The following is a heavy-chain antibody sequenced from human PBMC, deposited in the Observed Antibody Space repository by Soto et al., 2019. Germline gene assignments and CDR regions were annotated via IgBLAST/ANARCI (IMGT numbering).Heavy chain of an antibody. Sequence: QVQLVESGGGVVQPGRSLRLSCAASGFTFSIYGMHWVRQAPGKGLEWVAVISYDGSNKYYADSVKGRFTISRDNSKNTLYLQMNSLRAEDTAVYYCAKDRSYGYFDYWGQGTLVTVSS. CDR3: AKDRSYGYFDY. D-gene: IGHD5-18*01. J-gene: IGHJ4*02. V-gene: IGHV3-30*18. CDR1: GFTFSIYG. CDR2: ISYDGSNK.